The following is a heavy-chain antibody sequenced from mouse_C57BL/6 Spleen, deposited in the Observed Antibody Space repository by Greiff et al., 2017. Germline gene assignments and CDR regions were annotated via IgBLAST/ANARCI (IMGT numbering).Heavy chain of an antibody. CDR1: GYTFTSYW. Sequence: QVQLQQPGAELVMPGASVKLSCKASGYTFTSYWMHWVKQRPGQGLEWIGEIDPSDSYTNYNQKFKGKSTLTVEKSSSTAYMQLSSLTSEDSAVYYCARSSTMITTGFAYWGQGTLVTVSA. D-gene: IGHD2-4*01. V-gene: IGHV1-69*01. J-gene: IGHJ3*01. CDR2: IDPSDSYT. CDR3: ARSSTMITTGFAY.